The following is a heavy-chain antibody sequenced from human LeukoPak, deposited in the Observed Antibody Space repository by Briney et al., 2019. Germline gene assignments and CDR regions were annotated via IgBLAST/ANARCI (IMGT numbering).Heavy chain of an antibody. CDR1: GFTFSSYA. CDR2: ISGSGGST. V-gene: IGHV3-23*01. CDR3: AKTAYGDGDVDY. D-gene: IGHD4-17*01. Sequence: GGSLRLSCAASGFTFSSYAMSWVRQAPGKGLEWVSAISGSGGSTYYADSVKGRSTISRDNSKNTLYLQMNSLRAEDTGVYCCAKTAYGDGDVDYWGQGTLVTVSS. J-gene: IGHJ4*02.